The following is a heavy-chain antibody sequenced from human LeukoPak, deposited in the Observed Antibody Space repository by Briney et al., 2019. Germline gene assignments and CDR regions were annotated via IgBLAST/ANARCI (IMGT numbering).Heavy chain of an antibody. D-gene: IGHD4-17*01. Sequence: SVKGRFTISRDNSKNTLYLQMNSLRAEDTAVYYCAKGYGDVPFDYWGQGTLVTVSS. V-gene: IGHV3-23*01. CDR3: AKGYGDVPFDY. J-gene: IGHJ4*02.